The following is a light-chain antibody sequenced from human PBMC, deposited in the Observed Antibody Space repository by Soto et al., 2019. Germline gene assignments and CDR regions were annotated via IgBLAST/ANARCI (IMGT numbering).Light chain of an antibody. J-gene: IGKJ1*01. V-gene: IGKV1-5*01. CDR2: DAS. Sequence: DIQMTQSPSTLSSSLLYRFTITCRASQSISSWLAWYQQKPGKAPKLLIYDASGLETGVPSRFSGSGSGTEFTLTISSLQPDDFATYYCQQYNRYSRTFGQGTKVDIK. CDR3: QQYNRYSRT. CDR1: QSISSW.